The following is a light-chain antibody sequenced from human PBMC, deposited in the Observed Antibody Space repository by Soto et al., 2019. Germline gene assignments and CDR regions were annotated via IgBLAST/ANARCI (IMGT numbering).Light chain of an antibody. J-gene: IGLJ3*02. V-gene: IGLV2-14*01. CDR3: YSYRGSNAWV. CDR2: EVS. Sequence: QSALTQPPSVSGSPGQSITISCTGTSSDVGAYNFVSWYQHHPGTAPKLMIYEVSNRPSGASNRFSGSKSGNTASLTISGLQTEDEADYYCYSYRGSNAWVFGGGTKVTVL. CDR1: SSDVGAYNF.